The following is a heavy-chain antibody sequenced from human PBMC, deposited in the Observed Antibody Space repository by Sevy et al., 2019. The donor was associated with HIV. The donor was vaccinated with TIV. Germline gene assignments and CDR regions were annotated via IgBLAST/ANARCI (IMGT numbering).Heavy chain of an antibody. CDR1: GYNFATYW. D-gene: IGHD1-1*01. J-gene: IGHJ6*02. Sequence: GESLKISCKASGYNFATYWITWVRQVPGKGLEWLGIIYPGDSDTRYSPSFQGQVSISADKSISTAYLQWDSRRASDSAIYYCAKGARGTLPAYYYYGMDVWGQGTTVTVSS. CDR3: AKGARGTLPAYYYYGMDV. CDR2: IYPGDSDT. V-gene: IGHV5-51*01.